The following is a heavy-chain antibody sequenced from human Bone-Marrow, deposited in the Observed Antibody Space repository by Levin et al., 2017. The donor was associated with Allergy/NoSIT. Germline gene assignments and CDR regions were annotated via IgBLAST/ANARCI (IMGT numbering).Heavy chain of an antibody. V-gene: IGHV4-30-2*01. CDR3: ARLVNYNTWALDV. CDR2: LYHSGRT. CDR1: GDSITSAGYS. J-gene: IGHJ6*02. Sequence: SQTLSLTCTVSGDSITSAGYSWSWIRQPPGKGLEWIGHLYHSGRTYYNPSLKSRLSISLDKPRNQFSPNLTSVTAADTALYFCARLVNYNTWALDVWGQGTTVTVSS. D-gene: IGHD5-24*01.